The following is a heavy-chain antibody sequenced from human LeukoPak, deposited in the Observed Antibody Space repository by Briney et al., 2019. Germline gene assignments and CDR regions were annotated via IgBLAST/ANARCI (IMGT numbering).Heavy chain of an antibody. V-gene: IGHV3-33*01. D-gene: IGHD2-15*01. CDR1: GFIFSNSG. CDR3: NLLFDY. Sequence: PGRSLRLPCAASGFIFSNSGMHWVRQAPGKGLEWVAVIWYDGSNKYYADSVKGRFTISRDNSKSTLYLQMNSLRAEDTAVYYCNLLFDYWGQGTLVTVSS. CDR2: IWYDGSNK. J-gene: IGHJ4*02.